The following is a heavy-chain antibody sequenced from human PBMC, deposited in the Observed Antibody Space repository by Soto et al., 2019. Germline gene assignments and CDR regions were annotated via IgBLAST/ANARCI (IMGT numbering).Heavy chain of an antibody. Sequence: ASVKVSWNASGYTFTSYGITWGRQSPGQGREWVGWIISYNGNTSYEQRLQGRVTMTTDTSTSTAYMELRSLRSDDTAVYYCARDSAVDIVADVGNWFDPWGQGTLVPVSS. V-gene: IGHV1-18*01. CDR2: IISYNGNT. J-gene: IGHJ5*02. CDR1: GYTFTSYG. D-gene: IGHD5-12*01. CDR3: ARDSAVDIVADVGNWFDP.